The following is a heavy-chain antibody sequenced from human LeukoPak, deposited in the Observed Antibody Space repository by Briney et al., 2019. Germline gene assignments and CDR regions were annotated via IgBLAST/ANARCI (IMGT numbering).Heavy chain of an antibody. D-gene: IGHD4/OR15-4a*01. J-gene: IGHJ6*02. CDR2: INPQKRDT. V-gene: IGHV1-18*01. Sequence: ASVKVSCKASGYTFSSYGINWVRLAPGRGPEWMASINPQKRDTHYAQNFQGRVTVTAGTSMNTAYMELRSLRSDDTAIYYCARRKYGADYNGMDVWGQGTTATVSS. CDR3: ARRKYGADYNGMDV. CDR1: GYTFSSYG.